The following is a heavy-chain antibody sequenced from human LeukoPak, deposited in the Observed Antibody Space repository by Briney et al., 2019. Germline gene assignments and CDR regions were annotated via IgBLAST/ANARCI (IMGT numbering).Heavy chain of an antibody. CDR2: IDTNTGNP. D-gene: IGHD4-17*01. J-gene: IGHJ4*02. CDR3: ARDYGDYAFGY. CDR1: GYTFTSYG. V-gene: IGHV7-4-1*02. Sequence: ASVKVSCKASGYTFTSYGISWVRRAPGQGLEWMGWIDTNTGNPTYAQGFTGRFVFSLDTSVSTAFLQISSLKAEDTAVYYCARDYGDYAFGYWGQGTLVTVSS.